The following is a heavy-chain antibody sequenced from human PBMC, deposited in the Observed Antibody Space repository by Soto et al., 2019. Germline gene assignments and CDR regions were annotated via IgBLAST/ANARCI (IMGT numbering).Heavy chain of an antibody. Sequence: GGSLRLSCAASGFTFSSYDMHWVRQATGKGLEWVSAIGTAGDTYYPGSVKGRFTISRENAKNSLYLQMNSLRAEDTAVYYCARGSSSWYGGYYYYGMDVWGQGTTVTVSS. D-gene: IGHD6-13*01. CDR3: ARGSSSWYGGYYYYGMDV. CDR1: GFTFSSYD. CDR2: IGTAGDT. V-gene: IGHV3-13*01. J-gene: IGHJ6*02.